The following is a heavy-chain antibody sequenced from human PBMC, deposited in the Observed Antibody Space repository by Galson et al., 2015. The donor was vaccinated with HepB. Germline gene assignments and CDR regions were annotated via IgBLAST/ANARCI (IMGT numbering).Heavy chain of an antibody. J-gene: IGHJ6*02. Sequence: SLRLSCAASGFISDDYGMHWVRQAPGKGLEWVSGISWNSGSIDYADSVKGRSTISRDNAKNSLYLQMNSLRAEDTALYYCAKDYTAMIRGSDVWGQGTTVTVSS. CDR3: AKDYTAMIRGSDV. CDR2: ISWNSGSI. CDR1: GFISDDYG. V-gene: IGHV3-9*02. D-gene: IGHD5-18*01.